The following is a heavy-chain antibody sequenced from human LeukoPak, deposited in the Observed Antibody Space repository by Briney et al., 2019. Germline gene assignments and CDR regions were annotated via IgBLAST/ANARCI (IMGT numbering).Heavy chain of an antibody. CDR3: ARGTPTVDFWSGYTDY. Sequence: PGRSLRLSCAASGFTFSSYGMHWVRQAPGKGLEWVAVISYDGSSKYYADSVKGRFTISRDNSKNTLYLQMNSLRAEDTAVYYCARGTPTVDFWSGYTDYWGQGTLVIVSS. CDR2: ISYDGSSK. V-gene: IGHV3-30*03. D-gene: IGHD3-3*01. CDR1: GFTFSSYG. J-gene: IGHJ4*02.